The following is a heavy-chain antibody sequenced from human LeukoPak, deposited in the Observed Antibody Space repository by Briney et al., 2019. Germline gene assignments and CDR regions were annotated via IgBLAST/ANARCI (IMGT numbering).Heavy chain of an antibody. CDR2: IRGDGGST. J-gene: IGHJ4*02. V-gene: IGHV3-43*02. CDR1: GFTFADYA. Sequence: PGGSLRLSCAASGFTFADYAMHWVRQAPGKGLEWVSLIRGDGGSTYYANSVKGRFTISRDNSKNSLYLQMNSLRTADTALYYCAKPFDGNWIDVPFDNWGQGTLGTVSS. D-gene: IGHD1-20*01. CDR3: AKPFDGNWIDVPFDN.